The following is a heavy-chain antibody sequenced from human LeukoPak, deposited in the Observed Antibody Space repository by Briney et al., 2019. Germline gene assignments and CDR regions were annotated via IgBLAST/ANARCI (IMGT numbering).Heavy chain of an antibody. CDR2: FDPEDGET. CDR3: TTGRAPDYGDYVDAFDI. V-gene: IGHV1-24*01. J-gene: IGHJ3*02. CDR1: GYTLTELS. D-gene: IGHD4-17*01. Sequence: ASVKVSCKVSGYTLTELSMHWVRQAPGKGLEWMGGFDPEDGETIYAQKFQGRVTMTEDTSTDTAYMELSSLRSEDTAVYYCTTGRAPDYGDYVDAFDIWGQGTMVTVSS.